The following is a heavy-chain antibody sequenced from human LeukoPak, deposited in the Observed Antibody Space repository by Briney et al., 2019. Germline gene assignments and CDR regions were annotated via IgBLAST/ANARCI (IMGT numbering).Heavy chain of an antibody. Sequence: ASVKVSCKASGYTFTGYYMHWVRQATGQGLEWMGWMNPNSGNTGYAQKFQGRVTMTRNTSISTAYMELSSLRSEDTAVYYCARESPEYYFDYWGQGTLVTVSS. CDR3: ARESPEYYFDY. V-gene: IGHV1-8*02. CDR2: MNPNSGNT. J-gene: IGHJ4*02. CDR1: GYTFTGYY.